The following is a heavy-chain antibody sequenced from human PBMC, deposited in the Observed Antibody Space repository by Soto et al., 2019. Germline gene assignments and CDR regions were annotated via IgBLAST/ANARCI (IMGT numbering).Heavy chain of an antibody. V-gene: IGHV3-23*01. CDR2: IRGTDEST. CDR1: GFPFNNYA. J-gene: IGHJ3*02. CDR3: AKSRSVEDGFDI. Sequence: GSLRLSCAASGFPFNNYAMSWVRQAPGKGLEWVSAIRGTDESTYYAQSVKGRFTISRDNSKNTLNLQMNSLRAEDTAVYYCAKSRSVEDGFDIWGQGTMVTVS.